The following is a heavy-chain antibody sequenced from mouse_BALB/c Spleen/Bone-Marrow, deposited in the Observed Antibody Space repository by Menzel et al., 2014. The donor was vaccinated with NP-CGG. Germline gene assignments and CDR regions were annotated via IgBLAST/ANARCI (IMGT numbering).Heavy chain of an antibody. V-gene: IGHV1-84*02. CDR3: ANLGRYAMDY. CDR1: GYTFTDYY. D-gene: IGHD3-1*01. CDR2: IYPGSGNT. J-gene: IGHJ4*01. Sequence: QVQLHQSGAELARPGTSVKLSCKASGYTFTDYYINWVKQKPGQGLEWIGWIYPGSGNTKYNEKFKGKATLTVDTSSSTAYMQLSSLTSEDTAVYFCANLGRYAMDYWGQGTSVTVSS.